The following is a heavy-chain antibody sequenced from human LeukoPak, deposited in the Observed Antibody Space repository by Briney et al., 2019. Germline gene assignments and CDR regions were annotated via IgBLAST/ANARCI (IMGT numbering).Heavy chain of an antibody. CDR1: GYTFTSNG. J-gene: IGHJ4*02. CDR2: ISGYNGNT. CDR3: ARDVGSGSYLSR. V-gene: IGHV1-18*01. D-gene: IGHD1-26*01. Sequence: ASVKVSCKASGYTFTSNGISWVRQAPGQGLEWMGWISGYNGNTNYAQKLQGRVTMTTDTSTSTAYMELRSLRSDDTAVYYCARDVGSGSYLSRWGQGTLVTVSS.